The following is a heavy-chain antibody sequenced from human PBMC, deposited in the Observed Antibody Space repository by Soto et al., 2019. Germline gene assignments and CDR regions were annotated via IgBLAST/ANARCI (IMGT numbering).Heavy chain of an antibody. D-gene: IGHD2-2*01. CDR3: ARACSSNSCYDVFDY. Sequence: SETLSLTCTVSGGSISSYYWSWIRQPAGKGLEWIGRIYTSGSTSYNPSLKSRVTMSVDTSKNQFSLKLSSVTAADTAVYYCARACSSNSCYDVFDYWGQGTLVTSPQ. V-gene: IGHV4-4*07. CDR1: GGSISSYY. CDR2: IYTSGST. J-gene: IGHJ4*02.